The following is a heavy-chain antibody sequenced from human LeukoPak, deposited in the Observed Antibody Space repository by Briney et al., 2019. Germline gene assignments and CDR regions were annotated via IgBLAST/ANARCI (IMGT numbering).Heavy chain of an antibody. CDR1: GYTFTSYT. D-gene: IGHD3-3*01. J-gene: IGHJ4*02. CDR2: INTNTGNP. Sequence: ASVKVSCKASGYTFTSYTMSWVRQAPGQGLEWMGWINTNTGNPTYAQGFTGRFVFSLDTSVGTAYLQISSLKAEDTAVYYCARDKNRVTIFAVAVDYWGQGTLVTVSS. CDR3: ARDKNRVTIFAVAVDY. V-gene: IGHV7-4-1*02.